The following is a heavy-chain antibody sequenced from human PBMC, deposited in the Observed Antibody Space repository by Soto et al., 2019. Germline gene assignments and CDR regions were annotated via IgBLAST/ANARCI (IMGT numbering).Heavy chain of an antibody. Sequence: QVQLVESGGGVVQPGRSLRLSCAASGFSFRSYGMHWVRQAPGKGLEGVAVILDAGRDKDYTDAVKGRFTISRDNSKNTLYLEMNSLRDEDTAVYYCAREDDYGDNGLDYWGQGTLVTVSS. CDR1: GFSFRSYG. CDR3: AREDDYGDNGLDY. CDR2: ILDAGRDK. J-gene: IGHJ4*02. D-gene: IGHD4-17*01. V-gene: IGHV3-33*01.